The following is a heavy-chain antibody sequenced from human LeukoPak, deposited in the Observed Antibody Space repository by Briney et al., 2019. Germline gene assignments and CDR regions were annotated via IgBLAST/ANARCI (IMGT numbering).Heavy chain of an antibody. D-gene: IGHD6-13*01. CDR2: ISSSSSYI. CDR3: ARSFLSIAAAATDY. Sequence: GGSLRLSCAASGFTFSTYFMHWVRQAPGKGLEWVSSISSSSSYIYYADSVKGRFTISRDNAKNSLYLQMNSLRAEDTAVYYCARSFLSIAAAATDYWGQGTLVTVSS. V-gene: IGHV3-21*01. J-gene: IGHJ4*02. CDR1: GFTFSTYF.